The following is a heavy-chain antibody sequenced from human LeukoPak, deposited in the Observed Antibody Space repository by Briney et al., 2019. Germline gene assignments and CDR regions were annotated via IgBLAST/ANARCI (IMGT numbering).Heavy chain of an antibody. Sequence: PGGSLRLSCAASGFTFSRYWMSWVRQAPGKGLEWVANIKPDGSEKYYVDSVEGRFTISRDNARNSLYLQMDSLRAEDTAVYYCARDYYDSSGYYREDWYFDLWGRGTLVTVSS. CDR2: IKPDGSEK. CDR3: ARDYYDSSGYYREDWYFDL. J-gene: IGHJ2*01. D-gene: IGHD3-22*01. V-gene: IGHV3-7*01. CDR1: GFTFSRYW.